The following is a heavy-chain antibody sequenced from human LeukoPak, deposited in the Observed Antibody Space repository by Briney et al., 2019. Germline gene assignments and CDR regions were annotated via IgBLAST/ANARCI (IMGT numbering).Heavy chain of an antibody. V-gene: IGHV3-30*02. CDR2: IRYDGSNK. J-gene: IGHJ4*02. CDR3: AKLVGYYDILTADD. D-gene: IGHD3-9*01. CDR1: GFTFSSYG. Sequence: GGSLRLSCAASGFTFSSYGMHWVRQAPGKGLEWVAFIRYDGSNKYYADSVKGRFTISRDNSKNTLYLQMNSLRAEDTAVYYCAKLVGYYDILTADDWGQGTLVTVSS.